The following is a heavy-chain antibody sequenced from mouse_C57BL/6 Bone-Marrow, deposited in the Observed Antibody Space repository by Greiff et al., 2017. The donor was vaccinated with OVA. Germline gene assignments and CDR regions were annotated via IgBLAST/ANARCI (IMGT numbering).Heavy chain of an antibody. J-gene: IGHJ4*01. V-gene: IGHV1-61*01. D-gene: IGHD4-1*01. CDR1: GYTFTSYW. Sequence: QVQLQQPGAELVRPGSSVKLSCKASGYTFTSYWMDWVKQRPVQGLEWIGNIYPSDSETHYNQKFKDKATLTVDKSSSTAYMQLSSLTSEDSADYYCARNWGAMDYWGRGTSVTVSS. CDR3: ARNWGAMDY. CDR2: IYPSDSET.